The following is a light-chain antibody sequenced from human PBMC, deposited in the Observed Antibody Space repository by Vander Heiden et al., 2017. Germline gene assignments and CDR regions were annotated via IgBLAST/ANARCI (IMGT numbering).Light chain of an antibody. CDR1: QSISSW. CDR2: DAS. CDR3: QQYNSYSLFT. V-gene: IGKV1-5*01. Sequence: DIQLTQSPSTLSASVGDRVTITCRARQSISSWLAWYQQKPGKAPKLLIDDASSLESGVPSRFSGSGSGTEFTLTISSLQPDDFATYYCQQYNSYSLFTFGPGTKVDIK. J-gene: IGKJ3*01.